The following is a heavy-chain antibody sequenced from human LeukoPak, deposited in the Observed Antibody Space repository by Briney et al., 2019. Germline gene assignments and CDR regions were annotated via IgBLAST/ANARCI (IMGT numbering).Heavy chain of an antibody. V-gene: IGHV4-39*02. CDR2: FYYSGST. J-gene: IGHJ4*02. Sequence: SETLSLTCTVSGGSISSRPYCWGWIRQPPGKGLEWLGSFYYSGSTSYRSSLKSRLSISVDTSKNQISLKLSSVTAADTAVYYCAREALDYYDSSGYYSYWGQGTLVTVSS. CDR1: GGSISSRPYC. D-gene: IGHD3-22*01. CDR3: AREALDYYDSSGYYSY.